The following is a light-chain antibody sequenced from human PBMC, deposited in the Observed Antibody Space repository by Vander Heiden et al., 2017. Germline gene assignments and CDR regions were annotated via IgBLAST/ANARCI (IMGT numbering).Light chain of an antibody. J-gene: IGLJ3*02. Sequence: QSVLTQPPSVSGAPGQRVTISCTGSSPNIGAGYDVHWYQQHPGTAPKLLMYGNSNRPSGVPDRCSGSKSGTSASLAITGLQAEDGADYYCQSYDSNLSGWVFGGGTKLTGL. CDR1: SPNIGAGYD. V-gene: IGLV1-40*01. CDR2: GNS. CDR3: QSYDSNLSGWV.